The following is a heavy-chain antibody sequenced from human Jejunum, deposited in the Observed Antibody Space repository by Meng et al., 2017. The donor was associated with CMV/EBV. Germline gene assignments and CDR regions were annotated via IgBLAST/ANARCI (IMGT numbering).Heavy chain of an antibody. Sequence: SGFIVSTYAMHWVRQAPGKGLEWLAVMSYDGSHKYYADSVKGRFTISKDNSNNTLYLQMNSLRAEDTAVYYCAREAFSGGYDDGFDPWGQGTLVTVSS. CDR1: GFIVSTYA. CDR2: MSYDGSHK. J-gene: IGHJ5*02. CDR3: AREAFSGGYDDGFDP. D-gene: IGHD5-12*01. V-gene: IGHV3-30*01.